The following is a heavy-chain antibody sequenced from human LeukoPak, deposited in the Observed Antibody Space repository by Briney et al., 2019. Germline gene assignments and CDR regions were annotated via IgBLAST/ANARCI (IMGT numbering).Heavy chain of an antibody. Sequence: EPSETLSLTCAVYGGSFSGYYWRWVRQPPGKGLEWVGEINHSGSTNYNPSLKRRVTISVDTSKNQFSLKLSSVTAADTAVYYCARGHKEDYYYYMDVWGKGTTVTVSS. J-gene: IGHJ6*03. V-gene: IGHV4-34*01. CDR1: GGSFSGYY. CDR2: INHSGST. CDR3: ARGHKEDYYYYMDV.